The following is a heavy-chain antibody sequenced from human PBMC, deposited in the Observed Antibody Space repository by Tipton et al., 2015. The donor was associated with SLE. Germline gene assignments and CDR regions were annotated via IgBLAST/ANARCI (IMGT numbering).Heavy chain of an antibody. J-gene: IGHJ6*03. CDR3: ARGMRDGYYYYYYMDV. D-gene: IGHD3-10*01. CDR2: IYYSGSI. CDR1: GGSISSYY. Sequence: TLSLTCTVSGGSISSYYWSWIRQPPGKGLEWIGYIYYSGSINYNPSLKSRVTISVDTSKNQFSLKLSSVTAADTAVYYCARGMRDGYYYYYYMDVWGKGTTVTVSS. V-gene: IGHV4-59*01.